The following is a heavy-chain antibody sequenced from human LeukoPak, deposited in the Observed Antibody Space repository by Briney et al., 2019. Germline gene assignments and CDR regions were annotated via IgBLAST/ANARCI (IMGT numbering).Heavy chain of an antibody. CDR1: GFTFTSSA. CDR2: IVVGSGNT. Sequence: SVKVSCKASGFTFTSSAMQWVRQARGQRLEWIGWIVVGSGNTNYAQKFQERVTITRDMSTSTAYMELSSLRSEDTAVYYCAARLRYFDWLFDPWGQGTLVTVSS. V-gene: IGHV1-58*02. D-gene: IGHD3-9*01. CDR3: AARLRYFDWLFDP. J-gene: IGHJ5*02.